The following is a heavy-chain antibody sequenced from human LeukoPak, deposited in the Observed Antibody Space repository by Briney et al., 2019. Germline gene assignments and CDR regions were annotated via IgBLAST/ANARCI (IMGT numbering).Heavy chain of an antibody. CDR2: TSYDGNNK. D-gene: IGHD2-8*01. CDR1: GFTFRSYG. V-gene: IGHV3-30*18. J-gene: IGHJ3*02. Sequence: PGGSLRLSCAASGFTFRSYGMHWVRQAPGKGLEWVAVTSYDGNNKYYADSVKGRFTISRDNSKDTLYLQMNSLRADDTAVYYCAKLNGGVRFGLNDAFDIWGQGTMVTVSS. CDR3: AKLNGGVRFGLNDAFDI.